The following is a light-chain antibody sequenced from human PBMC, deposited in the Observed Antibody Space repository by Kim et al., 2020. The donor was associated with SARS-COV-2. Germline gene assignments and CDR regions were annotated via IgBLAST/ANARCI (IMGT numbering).Light chain of an antibody. V-gene: IGKV3-15*01. CDR1: QSVSTN. CDR2: GAS. J-gene: IGKJ2*01. CDR3: QQYNTWPTLYT. Sequence: EVVMTQSPATLSVSPGERATLSCRASQSVSTNLAWYQQKPGQAPSLLIYGASTRATGIPARFSGSGSGTAFTLTISSLQSEDFAVYYCQQYNTWPTLYTFGQGSKLEIK.